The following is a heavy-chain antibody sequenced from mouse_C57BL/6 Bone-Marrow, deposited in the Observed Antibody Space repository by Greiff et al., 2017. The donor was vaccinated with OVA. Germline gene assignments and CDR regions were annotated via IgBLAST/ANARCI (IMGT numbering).Heavy chain of an antibody. V-gene: IGHV5-12*01. J-gene: IGHJ1*03. CDR2: ISNGGGST. CDR3: ARHWRAGYFDV. CDR1: GFTFSDYY. Sequence: EVKVVESGGGLVQPGGSLKLSCAASGFTFSDYYMYWVRQTPEKRLEWVAYISNGGGSTYYPDTVKGRFTISRDNAKNTLYLQMSRLKSEDTAMYYCARHWRAGYFDVWGTGTTVTVSS.